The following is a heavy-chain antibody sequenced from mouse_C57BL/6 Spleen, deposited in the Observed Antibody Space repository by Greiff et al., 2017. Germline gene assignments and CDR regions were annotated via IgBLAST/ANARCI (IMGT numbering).Heavy chain of an antibody. D-gene: IGHD2-2*01. V-gene: IGHV1-55*01. CDR1: GYTFTSYW. Sequence: VKLQQPGAELVKPGASVKMSCKASGYTFTSYWITWVKQRPGQGLEWIGDIYPGSGSTNYNEKFKSKATLTVDTSSSTAYMQLSSLTSEDSAVYYCAREYYGYDGPFDYWGQGTTLTVSS. J-gene: IGHJ2*01. CDR3: AREYYGYDGPFDY. CDR2: IYPGSGST.